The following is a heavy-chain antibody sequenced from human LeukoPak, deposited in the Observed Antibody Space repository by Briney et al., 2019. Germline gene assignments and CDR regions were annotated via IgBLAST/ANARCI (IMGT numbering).Heavy chain of an antibody. CDR1: GYSFTTYW. CDR2: IFPGDSDT. V-gene: IGHV5-51*01. J-gene: IGHJ4*02. Sequence: GESLKISCKGSGYSFTTYWITWVRQMPGKGLEWMGVIFPGDSDTRYSPSFQSQVTISADKSITTAYLQWSSLRASDTAIYYCARTRGYGSSWEYFDYWGQGTLVTVSS. CDR3: ARTRGYGSSWEYFDY. D-gene: IGHD6-13*01.